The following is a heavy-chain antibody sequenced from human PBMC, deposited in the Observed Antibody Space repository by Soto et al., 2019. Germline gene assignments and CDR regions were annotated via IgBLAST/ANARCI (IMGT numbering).Heavy chain of an antibody. V-gene: IGHV3-11*06. D-gene: IGHD2-15*01. Sequence: GESLKISCAGSGFTFGDSYMSWIRQAPGKGLEWLSYISPGSRYPAYADSVKGRFTISRDNAKRSLYLQMMSLTAEDTAIYYCIRGGGGGLFDPWGQGTMVTVSS. CDR3: IRGGGGGLFDP. CDR1: GFTFGDSY. J-gene: IGHJ5*02. CDR2: ISPGSRYP.